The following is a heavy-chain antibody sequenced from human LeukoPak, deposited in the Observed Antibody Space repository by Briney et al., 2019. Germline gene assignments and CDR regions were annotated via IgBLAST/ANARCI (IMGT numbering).Heavy chain of an antibody. CDR1: GFTFDDYA. D-gene: IGHD3-22*01. J-gene: IGHJ4*02. CDR3: ARDRVSYYYDSSGYYPDY. Sequence: GGSLRLSCAASGFTFDDYAMHWVRQAPGKGLEWVSLISGDGGSTYYADSVKGRFTISRDNSKNSLYLQMNSLRTEDTALYYCARDRVSYYYDSSGYYPDYWGQGTLVTVSS. V-gene: IGHV3-43*02. CDR2: ISGDGGST.